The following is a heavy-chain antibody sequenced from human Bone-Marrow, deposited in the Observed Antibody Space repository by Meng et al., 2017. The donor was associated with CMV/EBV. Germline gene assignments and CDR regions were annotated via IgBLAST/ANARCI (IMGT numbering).Heavy chain of an antibody. D-gene: IGHD4-23*01. V-gene: IGHV1-69*05. J-gene: IGHJ3*02. CDR3: AAVGSTVELLAAFDI. CDR2: IIPIFGTA. Sequence: SVKVSCKASGGTFSSYAISWVRQAPGQGLEWMGGIIPIFGTANYAQKFQERVTITRDMSTSTAYMELSSLRSEDTAVYYCAAVGSTVELLAAFDIWGQGTMVTVSS. CDR1: GGTFSSYA.